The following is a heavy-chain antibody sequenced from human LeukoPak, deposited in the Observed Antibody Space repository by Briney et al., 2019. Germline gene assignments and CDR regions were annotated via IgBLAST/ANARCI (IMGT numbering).Heavy chain of an antibody. CDR1: GGSISSYY. Sequence: SETLSLTCTVSGGSISSYYWSWIRQPPGKGLEWIGYIYYSGSTNYNPSLKSRVTISVDTSKNQFSLKLSSVTAADTAVYYCAREGYSAEYDYWGQGTLVTVSS. CDR2: IYYSGST. D-gene: IGHD1-26*01. J-gene: IGHJ4*02. CDR3: AREGYSAEYDY. V-gene: IGHV4-59*01.